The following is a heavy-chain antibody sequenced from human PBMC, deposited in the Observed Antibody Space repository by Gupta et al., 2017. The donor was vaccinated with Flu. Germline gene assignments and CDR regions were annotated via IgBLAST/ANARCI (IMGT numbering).Heavy chain of an antibody. CDR3: AKDRSGNPAIDY. Sequence: EVQLLESGGALVQPGGSLRLSCAASGLTFSDYAMNWVRQAPGKGLEWVSTVGGGGDRTYYAASVMGRFTISRDNSKNTVYLQMNSLRGDDTAVYYCAKDRSGNPAIDYWGQGTLVTVSA. D-gene: IGHD6-13*01. CDR2: VGGGGDRT. CDR1: GLTFSDYA. V-gene: IGHV3-23*01. J-gene: IGHJ4*02.